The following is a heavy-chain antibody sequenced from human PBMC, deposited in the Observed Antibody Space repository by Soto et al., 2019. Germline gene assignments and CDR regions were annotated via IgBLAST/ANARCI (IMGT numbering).Heavy chain of an antibody. V-gene: IGHV3-9*01. CDR3: AKDFVAGTTSRYFDY. CDR2: ISWNSGSI. D-gene: IGHD1-7*01. Sequence: EVQLVESGGGLVQPGRSLRLSCAASGFTFDDYAMHWVRQAPGKGLEWVSGISWNSGSIGYADSVKGRFTISRDNAKNSLYLQMNSLRAEDTALCYCAKDFVAGTTSRYFDYWGQGTLVTVSS. CDR1: GFTFDDYA. J-gene: IGHJ4*02.